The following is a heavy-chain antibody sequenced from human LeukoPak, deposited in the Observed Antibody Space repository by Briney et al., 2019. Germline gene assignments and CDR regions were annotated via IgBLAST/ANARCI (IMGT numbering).Heavy chain of an antibody. CDR1: GFTFDDYT. CDR2: ISWDGGST. Sequence: QPGGSLRLSCAASGFTFDDYTMHWVRQAPGKGLEWVSLISWDGGSTYYADSVKGRFTISRDNSKNSLYLQMNSLRTEDTALYYCAKQEALDYYYGMDVWGQGTTVTVSS. CDR3: AKQEALDYYYGMDV. V-gene: IGHV3-43*01. J-gene: IGHJ6*02.